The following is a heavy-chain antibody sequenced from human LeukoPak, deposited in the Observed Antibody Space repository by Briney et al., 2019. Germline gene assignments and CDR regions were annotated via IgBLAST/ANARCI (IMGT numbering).Heavy chain of an antibody. CDR3: TSHSRSWFTAY. J-gene: IGHJ4*02. Sequence: GGSLRLSCAASGFTFSNAWMSWVRQAPGKGLEWVGRIKSKTDGGTTDYAAPVKGRFTISRDDSKNTLYLQMNSLKTEDTAVYYCTSHSRSWFTAYWGQGTLVTVSS. D-gene: IGHD6-13*01. V-gene: IGHV3-15*01. CDR2: IKSKTDGGTT. CDR1: GFTFSNAW.